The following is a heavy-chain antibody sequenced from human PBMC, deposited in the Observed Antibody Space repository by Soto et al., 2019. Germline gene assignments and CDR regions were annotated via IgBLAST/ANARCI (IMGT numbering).Heavy chain of an antibody. CDR1: GGSFSGYY. CDR2: INHSGST. Sequence: QVQLQQWGAGLLKPSETLSLTGAVYGGSFSGYYWSWIRQPPGNWLEWIGEINHSGSTNYNPSLKSRVTISVYTSNNQFSLKLSSVTAADTAVYYCARTEGLAALKYFDFWGQGTLCTVSS. CDR3: ARTEGLAALKYFDF. J-gene: IGHJ4*02. D-gene: IGHD2-15*01. V-gene: IGHV4-34*01.